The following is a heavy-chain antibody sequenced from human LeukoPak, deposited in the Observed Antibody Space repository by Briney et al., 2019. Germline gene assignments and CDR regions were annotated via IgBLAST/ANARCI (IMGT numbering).Heavy chain of an antibody. Sequence: PGGSLRLSCETAGFTFSSYVMHWVRRTPGKGLVWVSRISHDGIISYADSVKGRSTISRDNAKNTLILQMNSLRVEDTAVYYCARDWVYKIDYWGRGTLVTVSS. CDR3: ARDWVYKIDY. J-gene: IGHJ4*02. V-gene: IGHV3-74*01. CDR1: GFTFSSYV. D-gene: IGHD5-24*01. CDR2: ISHDGII.